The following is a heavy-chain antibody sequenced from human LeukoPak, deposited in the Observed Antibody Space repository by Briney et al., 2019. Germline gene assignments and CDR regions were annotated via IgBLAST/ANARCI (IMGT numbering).Heavy chain of an antibody. J-gene: IGHJ4*02. CDR1: GFSISSGYY. Sequence: PSETLSLTCAVSGFSISSGYYWGWVPQPPGKGLGVIGSIYHSGGTLYKPALKDPITISVDTSKKQFSVTLISVTAADSAVYYCARAAAGTSPFDYWGQGTLVTVSS. V-gene: IGHV4-38-2*01. CDR2: IYHSGGT. CDR3: ARAAAGTSPFDY. D-gene: IGHD6-13*01.